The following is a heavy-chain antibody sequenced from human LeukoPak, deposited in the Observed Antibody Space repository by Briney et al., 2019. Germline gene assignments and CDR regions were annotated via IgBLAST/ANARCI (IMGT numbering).Heavy chain of an antibody. V-gene: IGHV1-8*01. Sequence: ASVKVSCKASGYTFTSYDINWVRQATGQGLEWMGWMNPNSGNTGYAQKFQGRVTMTRNTSISTAYMELSSLRSEDTAVYYCARGDSSGWYVPAYYYYYMDVWGKGTTVTISS. D-gene: IGHD6-19*01. CDR3: ARGDSSGWYVPAYYYYYMDV. CDR1: GYTFTSYD. J-gene: IGHJ6*03. CDR2: MNPNSGNT.